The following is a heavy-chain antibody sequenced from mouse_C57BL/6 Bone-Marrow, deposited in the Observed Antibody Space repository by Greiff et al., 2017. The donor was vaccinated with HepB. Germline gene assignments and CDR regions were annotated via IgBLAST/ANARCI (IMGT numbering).Heavy chain of an antibody. Sequence: QVQLQQSGAELVRPGASVTLSCNASGYTFTDYEMHWVKQTPVHGLEWIGAIDPETGGTAYNQKFKGKAILTADKSSSTAYMELRSLTSEDSAVYYCTRKGTAQALDYWGQGTTLTVSS. J-gene: IGHJ2*01. V-gene: IGHV1-15*01. CDR2: IDPETGGT. D-gene: IGHD3-2*02. CDR1: GYTFTDYE. CDR3: TRKGTAQALDY.